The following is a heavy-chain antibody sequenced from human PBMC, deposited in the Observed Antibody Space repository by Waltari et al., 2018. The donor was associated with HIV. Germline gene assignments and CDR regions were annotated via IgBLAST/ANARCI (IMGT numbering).Heavy chain of an antibody. Sequence: EVQLVESGGGLVQPGGSLGFSFAASGLTFSIYWMSWVRQAPGKGLEGVANIKQDGSEKYYVDSGNGRFTISRDNAKNSLYLKMNSLRAEDTAVYYCARVYRSTTGTAGDYWGQGTLVTVSS. CDR2: IKQDGSEK. CDR3: ARVYRSTTGTAGDY. J-gene: IGHJ4*02. CDR1: GLTFSIYW. D-gene: IGHD1-1*01. V-gene: IGHV3-7*01.